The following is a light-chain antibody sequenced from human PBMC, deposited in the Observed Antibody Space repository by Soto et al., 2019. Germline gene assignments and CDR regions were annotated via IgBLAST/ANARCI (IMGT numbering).Light chain of an antibody. CDR2: EVT. Sequence: QSALTQPASVSGSPGQSITISCTGSSSDIGGYKYVSWYQQHPGKAPKLIIYEVTKRPSGVPDRFSGSKSGNTASLTVSGLQAEDEADYYCSSYAGSYRVFGTGTKVTVL. J-gene: IGLJ1*01. CDR1: SSDIGGYKY. CDR3: SSYAGSYRV. V-gene: IGLV2-8*01.